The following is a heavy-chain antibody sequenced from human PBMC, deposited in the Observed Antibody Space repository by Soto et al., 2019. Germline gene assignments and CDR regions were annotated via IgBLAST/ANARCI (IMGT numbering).Heavy chain of an antibody. CDR2: ISYDGSNK. D-gene: IGHD5-18*01. V-gene: IGHV3-30-3*01. J-gene: IGHJ6*02. CDR3: ARVGGIQLWKYYYYYGMDV. Sequence: QVQLVESGGGVVQPGRSLRLSCAASGFTFSSYAMHWVRQAPGKGLEWVAVISYDGSNKYYADSVKGRFTIPRDNSKNTLYLQMNSLRAEDTSVYYCARVGGIQLWKYYYYYGMDVWGQGTTVTVSS. CDR1: GFTFSSYA.